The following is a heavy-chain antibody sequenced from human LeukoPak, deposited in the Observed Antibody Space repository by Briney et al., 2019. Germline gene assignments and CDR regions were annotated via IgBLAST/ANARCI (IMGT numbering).Heavy chain of an antibody. J-gene: IGHJ3*02. D-gene: IGHD3-22*01. CDR3: ARYYYDNSGSIYAFDI. CDR1: GGSISSYY. Sequence: SETLSLTCTVSGGSISSYYWSWIRQPPGKGLEWIGYMSYSGSTNYNPSLKSRVTISVDTSKNQFSLKLSSVTSADTAVYYCARYYYDNSGSIYAFDIWGQGTMVTVSS. V-gene: IGHV4-59*01. CDR2: MSYSGST.